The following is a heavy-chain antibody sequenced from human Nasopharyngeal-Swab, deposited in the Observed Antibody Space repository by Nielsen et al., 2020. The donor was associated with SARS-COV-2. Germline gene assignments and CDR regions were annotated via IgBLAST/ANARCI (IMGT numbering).Heavy chain of an antibody. CDR2: IYYSGDT. V-gene: IGHV4-59*08. Sequence: SETLSLTCTVSGDSISNYYWSWIRQPPGKGLEWLGYIYYSGDTNYNPSFKSRVAISTDTSKNQFSLELSSVTAADTAIYYCARRYNSGWYGWFDPWGQGTPVTVSS. D-gene: IGHD6-19*01. CDR1: GDSISNYY. J-gene: IGHJ5*02. CDR3: ARRYNSGWYGWFDP.